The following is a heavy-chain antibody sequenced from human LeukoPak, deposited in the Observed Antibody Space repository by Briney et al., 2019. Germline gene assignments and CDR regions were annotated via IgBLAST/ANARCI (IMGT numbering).Heavy chain of an antibody. CDR2: IKEEGSEQ. CDR3: ARAYGYYESTVPCDY. D-gene: IGHD3-22*01. CDR1: GFTLSSHR. Sequence: GGTLRLSCAASGFTLSSHRTSWVPPAPGKGLWRVANIKEEGSEQSYVDSVKGRFNISRDNCKNTLYMQMISLRAEDTAVSYCARAYGYYESTVPCDYWGQGTLVTVSS. J-gene: IGHJ4*02. V-gene: IGHV3-7*01.